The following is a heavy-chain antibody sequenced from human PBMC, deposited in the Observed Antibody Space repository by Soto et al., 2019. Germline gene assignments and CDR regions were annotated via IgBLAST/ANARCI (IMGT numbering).Heavy chain of an antibody. J-gene: IGHJ4*02. Sequence: QVHLVQSGAEVKKPGDTVNVSCKASGYTFTSYGITWVRQAPGQGLEWMGWISAHNGNTDYAQKLQGRVIVTRDTSTSTAYMELRSLISDDTAVYYCARGRYGDYWGQGALVTVSS. D-gene: IGHD1-1*01. CDR2: ISAHNGNT. V-gene: IGHV1-18*01. CDR3: ARGRYGDY. CDR1: GYTFTSYG.